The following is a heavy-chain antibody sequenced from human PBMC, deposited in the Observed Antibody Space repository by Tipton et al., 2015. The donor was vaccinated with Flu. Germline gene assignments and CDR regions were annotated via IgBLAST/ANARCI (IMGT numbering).Heavy chain of an antibody. CDR3: ARIAAGDYYYYMDV. J-gene: IGHJ6*03. CDR2: IYYSGST. D-gene: IGHD2-15*01. CDR1: GGSISSYY. V-gene: IGHV4-59*12. Sequence: TLSLTCTVSGGSISSYYWSWIRQPPGKGLEWIGYIYYSGSTNYNPSLKSRVTISVDTSKNQFSLKLSSVTAADTAVYYCARIAAGDYYYYMDVWGKGTTVTVSS.